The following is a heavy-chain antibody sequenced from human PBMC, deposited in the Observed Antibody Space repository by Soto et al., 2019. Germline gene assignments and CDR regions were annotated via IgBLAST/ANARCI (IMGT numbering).Heavy chain of an antibody. Sequence: EVQLLESGGGLVQPGGSLRLSCAASRFTFRDHAMSWVRQAPGKGLHWVSDIRSNGGSTFYADSVKGRFTISRDNSKNTLHLQMTRLRDEDPAIYYCANRHGGKLENWHFDVWGRGSLVTVSS. CDR3: ANRHGGKLENWHFDV. V-gene: IGHV3-23*01. J-gene: IGHJ2*01. CDR1: RFTFRDHA. CDR2: IRSNGGST. D-gene: IGHD3-16*01.